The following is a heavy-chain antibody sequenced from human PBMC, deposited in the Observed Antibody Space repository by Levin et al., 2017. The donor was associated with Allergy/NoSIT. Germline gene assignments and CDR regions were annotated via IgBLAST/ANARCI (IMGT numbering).Heavy chain of an antibody. Sequence: NPGGSLRLSCTVSGDSITRGSFYWGWIRQPPGKGPEWVGSVYSSGTTYYNPSLEGRGTISLDTSKNQISLNLTAVTAADTAVYYCARPYSDTGGLYWYFNLWGPGTLVTVSS. CDR1: GDSITRGSFY. J-gene: IGHJ2*01. CDR2: VYSSGTT. CDR3: ARPYSDTGGLYWYFNL. V-gene: IGHV4-39*01. D-gene: IGHD6-13*01.